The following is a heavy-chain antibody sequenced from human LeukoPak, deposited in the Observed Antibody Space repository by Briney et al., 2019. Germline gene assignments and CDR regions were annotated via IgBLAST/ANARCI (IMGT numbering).Heavy chain of an antibody. Sequence: GGSLRLSCAASGFTFSSYSMNWVRQAPGKGLEWVSSISSSSYIYYADSVKGRFTISRDNAKNSLYLQMNSLRAEDTAMYYCAAAGTGDAFDIWGQGTMVTVSS. CDR2: ISSSSYI. CDR3: AAAGTGDAFDI. CDR1: GFTFSSYS. V-gene: IGHV3-21*01. D-gene: IGHD6-13*01. J-gene: IGHJ3*02.